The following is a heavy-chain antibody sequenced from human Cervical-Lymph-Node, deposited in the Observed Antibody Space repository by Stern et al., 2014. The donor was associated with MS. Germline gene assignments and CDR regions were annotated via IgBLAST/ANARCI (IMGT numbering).Heavy chain of an antibody. Sequence: VQLVQSGAEVKKPGASVKVSCKASGYTFTSYGISWVRQAPGQGLEWMGWISAYNGTTNYAQKLQGRVTMPTDTSTSTAYMELRSLRSDDTAVYYCARDRGYYYQRVGYYYGMDVWGQGTTVTVSS. D-gene: IGHD3-22*01. J-gene: IGHJ6*02. CDR3: ARDRGYYYQRVGYYYGMDV. CDR2: ISAYNGTT. CDR1: GYTFTSYG. V-gene: IGHV1-18*01.